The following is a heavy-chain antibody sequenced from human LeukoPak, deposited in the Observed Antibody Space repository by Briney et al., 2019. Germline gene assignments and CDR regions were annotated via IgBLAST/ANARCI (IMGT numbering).Heavy chain of an antibody. Sequence: SETLSLTCAVYGGSFSGYYWSWIRQPPGKGLEWIWEINHSGSTNYNPSLKSRVTISVDTSKNQFSLKLSSVTAADTAVYYCARGRGRVVTPKAPLDYWGQGTLVTVSS. CDR2: INHSGST. J-gene: IGHJ4*02. V-gene: IGHV4-34*01. D-gene: IGHD4-23*01. CDR1: GGSFSGYY. CDR3: ARGRGRVVTPKAPLDY.